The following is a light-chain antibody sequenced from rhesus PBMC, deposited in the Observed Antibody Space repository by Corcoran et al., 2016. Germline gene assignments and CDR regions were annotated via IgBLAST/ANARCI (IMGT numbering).Light chain of an antibody. CDR3: QHGYGTPLT. J-gene: IGKJ4*01. Sequence: DIQMTQSPSSLSASVGDTVTITCRASRGISNRLAWYQQKPGKVPNLFIYYASPLQSGVPSRFSGSGSGTDFTLTISRLQPEDFATSFCQHGYGTPLTFGGGPKVEIK. V-gene: IGKV1S15*01. CDR1: RGISNR. CDR2: YAS.